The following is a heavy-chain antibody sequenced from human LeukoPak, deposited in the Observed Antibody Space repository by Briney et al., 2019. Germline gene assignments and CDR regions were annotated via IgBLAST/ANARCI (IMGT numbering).Heavy chain of an antibody. Sequence: GGSLRFSCSASGFTFSSYAMHWVRQAPGKGLKWVAVISYDGSNKYYADSVKGRFTISRDNSKNTLYLQMNSLRAEDTAVYYCARDHDYGDYTIYYYMDVWGKGTTVTVSS. CDR2: ISYDGSNK. V-gene: IGHV3-30*01. CDR3: ARDHDYGDYTIYYYMDV. CDR1: GFTFSSYA. J-gene: IGHJ6*03. D-gene: IGHD4-17*01.